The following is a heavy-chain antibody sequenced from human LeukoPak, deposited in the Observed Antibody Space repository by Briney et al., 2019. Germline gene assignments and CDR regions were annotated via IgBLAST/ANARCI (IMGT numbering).Heavy chain of an antibody. Sequence: PSETLSLTCAVYGGSFSGYDWSWIRQAPGKGLEWIGEGNHSGSTKYNPSLKSRVTIPVETSKNQFSLKLSSVTAADTAVYYCARRFLGVWYKPFDYWGQGTLVTVSS. D-gene: IGHD6-19*01. CDR1: GGSFSGYD. J-gene: IGHJ4*02. CDR3: ARRFLGVWYKPFDY. V-gene: IGHV4-34*01. CDR2: GNHSGST.